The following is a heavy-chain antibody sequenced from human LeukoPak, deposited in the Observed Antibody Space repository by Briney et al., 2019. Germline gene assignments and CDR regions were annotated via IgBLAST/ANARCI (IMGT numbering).Heavy chain of an antibody. V-gene: IGHV4-34*01. CDR1: GGSFSGYY. CDR3: ARGRSAAGISRFAY. D-gene: IGHD6-13*01. CDR2: INHSGST. Sequence: SETLSLTCAVYGGSFSGYYWSWIRQPPGEGLEWIGEINHSGSTNYNPSLKSRVTISVDTSKNQFSLKLSSVTAADTAVYYCARGRSAAGISRFAYWGQGTLVTVSS. J-gene: IGHJ4*02.